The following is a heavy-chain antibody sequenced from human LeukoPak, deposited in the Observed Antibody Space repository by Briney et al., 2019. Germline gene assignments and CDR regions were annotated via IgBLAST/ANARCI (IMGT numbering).Heavy chain of an antibody. CDR3: ARDRVNRANCGGDCYSAVFDY. V-gene: IGHV3-23*01. CDR1: GFTFSSYA. Sequence: PGGSLRLSCAASGFTFSSYAMSWVRQAPGKGLEWVSAISGSGGSTYYADSVKGRFTISRDNSKNTLYLQMNGLRAEDTAVYYCARDRVNRANCGGDCYSAVFDYWGQGTLVTVSS. CDR2: ISGSGGST. D-gene: IGHD2-21*02. J-gene: IGHJ4*02.